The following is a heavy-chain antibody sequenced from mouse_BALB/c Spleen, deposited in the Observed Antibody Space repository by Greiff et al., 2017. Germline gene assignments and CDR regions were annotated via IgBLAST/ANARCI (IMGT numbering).Heavy chain of an antibody. V-gene: IGHV5-6-5*01. J-gene: IGHJ2*01. CDR3: AREGSITVDY. Sequence: EVKLMESGGGLVKPGGSLKLSCAASGFTFSSYAMSWVRQTPEKRLEWVASISSGGSTYYPDSVKGRFTISRDNARNILYLQMSSLRSEDTAMYYCAREGSITVDYWGQGTTLTVSS. CDR2: ISSGGST. CDR1: GFTFSSYA. D-gene: IGHD1-2*01.